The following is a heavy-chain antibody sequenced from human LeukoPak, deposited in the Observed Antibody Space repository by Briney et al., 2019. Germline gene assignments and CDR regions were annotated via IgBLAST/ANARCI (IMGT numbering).Heavy chain of an antibody. CDR1: GFIFSSYS. Sequence: GGSLRLSCAASGFIFSSYSMNWVRQAPGKGLEWVSSISSSSSYIYYADSVKGRFTISRDNAKNSLYLQMNSLRAEDTAVYYCARDVMVRGSWFDPWGQGTLVTVSS. CDR2: ISSSSSYI. V-gene: IGHV3-21*01. D-gene: IGHD3-10*01. J-gene: IGHJ5*02. CDR3: ARDVMVRGSWFDP.